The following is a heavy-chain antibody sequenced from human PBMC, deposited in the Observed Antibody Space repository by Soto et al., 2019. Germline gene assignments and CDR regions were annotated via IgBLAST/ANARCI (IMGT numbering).Heavy chain of an antibody. V-gene: IGHV1-69*13. Sequence: SVKVSCKASGGTFSSYAISWVRQALGQGLEWMGGIIPIFGTANYAQKFQGRVTITADESTSTAYMELSSLRSEDTAVYYCARVTEYSYGPGYFDYWGQATLVTVSS. CDR3: ARVTEYSYGPGYFDY. CDR2: IIPIFGTA. CDR1: GGTFSSYA. D-gene: IGHD5-18*01. J-gene: IGHJ4*02.